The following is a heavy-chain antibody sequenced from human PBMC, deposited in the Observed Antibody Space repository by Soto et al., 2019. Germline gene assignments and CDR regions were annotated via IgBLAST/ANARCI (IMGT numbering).Heavy chain of an antibody. CDR2: ISSSSSTI. CDR3: AREARPSYYYGMDV. D-gene: IGHD6-6*01. Sequence: GGSLRLSCAASGFTFSSYSMNWVRQAPGKGLEWVSYISSSSSTIYYADSVKGRFTISRDNAKNSLYLQMNSLRDEDTAVYYCAREARPSYYYGMDVWGQGTTVTVSS. V-gene: IGHV3-48*02. J-gene: IGHJ6*02. CDR1: GFTFSSYS.